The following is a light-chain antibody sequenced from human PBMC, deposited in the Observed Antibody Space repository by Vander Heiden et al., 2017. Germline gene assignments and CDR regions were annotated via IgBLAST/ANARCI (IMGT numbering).Light chain of an antibody. J-gene: IGKJ1*01. CDR1: QTVNSNY. Sequence: EIVLTQSPATLSLSPGERATLSCGASQTVNSNYLAWSQQKPGRAPRLLIYDASTRATGIPDRFSGSASGTDFTLTISILAPEDFAVYYCQRYGTSPRTFGQGTKVEIK. CDR3: QRYGTSPRT. CDR2: DAS. V-gene: IGKV3D-20*01.